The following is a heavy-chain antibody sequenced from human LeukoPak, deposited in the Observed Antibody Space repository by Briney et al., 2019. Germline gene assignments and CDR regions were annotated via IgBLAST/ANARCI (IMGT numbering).Heavy chain of an antibody. CDR3: ARESFRALAGYLDY. CDR1: GFTFSNYA. V-gene: IGHV3-23*01. D-gene: IGHD6-19*01. J-gene: IGHJ4*02. Sequence: GGSLRLSCAASGFTFSNYAMSWVRQAPGKGLEWVSGISGSGDTTYYADSEKGRFTISRDNSRNTLFLQMKRRRLELTAVYFCARESFRALAGYLDYWGQGSLVIVSS. CDR2: ISGSGDTT.